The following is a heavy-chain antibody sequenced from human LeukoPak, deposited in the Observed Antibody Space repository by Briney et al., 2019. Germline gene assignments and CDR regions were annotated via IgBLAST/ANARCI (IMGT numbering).Heavy chain of an antibody. Sequence: GGSLRLSCAASGFTFSSYAMHWVRQAPGKGLEYVSAISSNGGGTYYANSVKGRFTISRDNSKNTLCLQMGSLRAEDMAVYYCARFEAAAGVFDYWGQGTLVTVSS. V-gene: IGHV3-64*01. CDR1: GFTFSSYA. CDR2: ISSNGGGT. CDR3: ARFEAAAGVFDY. D-gene: IGHD6-13*01. J-gene: IGHJ4*02.